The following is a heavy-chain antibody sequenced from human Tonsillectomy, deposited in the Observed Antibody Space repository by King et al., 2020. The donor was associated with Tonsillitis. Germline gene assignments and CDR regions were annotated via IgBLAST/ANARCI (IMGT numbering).Heavy chain of an antibody. V-gene: IGHV5-51*01. CDR3: ARFAFGNGPRAGYLDL. CDR2: IYPGDSDT. CDR1: GYSFTNYW. J-gene: IGHJ2*01. Sequence: VQLVESGAQVKKTGESLKISCKGSGYSFTNYWIGWVRQMPGKGLEWMGFIYPGDSDTRYSPSFQGQVTISADKSSSTAYLQWSSLKASDTAIYYCARFAFGNGPRAGYLDLWGRGTLVTVSS. D-gene: IGHD2-8*01.